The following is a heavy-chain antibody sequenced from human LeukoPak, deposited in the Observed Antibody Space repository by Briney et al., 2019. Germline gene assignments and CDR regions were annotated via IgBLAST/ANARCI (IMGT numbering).Heavy chain of an antibody. D-gene: IGHD3-3*01. Sequence: GGSLRLSCAASGFTFSSYWMSWVRQAPGKGLEWVANIKQDGSEKYYVDSVKGRFTISRDNSKNTLYLQMNSLRAEDTAVYYCAKGSKEVLFTRDHYMDVWGKGTTVTISS. J-gene: IGHJ6*03. CDR1: GFTFSSYW. CDR2: IKQDGSEK. CDR3: AKGSKEVLFTRDHYMDV. V-gene: IGHV3-7*01.